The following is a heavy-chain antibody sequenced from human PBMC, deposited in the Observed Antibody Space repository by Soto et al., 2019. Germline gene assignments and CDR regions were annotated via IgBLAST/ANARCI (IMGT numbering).Heavy chain of an antibody. V-gene: IGHV3-21*01. CDR2: ISSSSSYI. CDR1: GFTFSTYS. D-gene: IGHD6-19*01. CDR3: ARDNGLVYSSGYIDY. J-gene: IGHJ4*02. Sequence: GGSLRLSCAASGFTFSTYSMNWVRQAPGKGLEWVSSISSSSSYIYYADSVKGRFTISRDNAKNSLYLQMNSLRAEDTAVYYCARDNGLVYSSGYIDYWGQGTLVTVSS.